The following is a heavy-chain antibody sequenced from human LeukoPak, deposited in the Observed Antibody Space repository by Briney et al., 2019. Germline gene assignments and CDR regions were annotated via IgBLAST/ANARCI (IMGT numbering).Heavy chain of an antibody. CDR2: INHSGIT. J-gene: IGHJ6*02. CDR1: GGSFSGYY. Sequence: SETLSLTCAVYGGSFSGYYWSWIRQPPGKGLEWIGEINHSGITNYNPSLKSRVTISVDTSKNQFSLKLSSVTAADTAVYYCARGTSHSSRTDVWGQGTAVTVSS. D-gene: IGHD2-15*01. V-gene: IGHV4-34*01. CDR3: ARGTSHSSRTDV.